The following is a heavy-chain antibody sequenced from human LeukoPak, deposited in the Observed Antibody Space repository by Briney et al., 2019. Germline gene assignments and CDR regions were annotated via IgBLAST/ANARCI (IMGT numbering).Heavy chain of an antibody. D-gene: IGHD6-19*01. CDR1: GGSFSGYY. CDR3: ARGRTGWYFDY. V-gene: IGHV4-34*01. J-gene: IGHJ4*02. CDR2: INHSGST. Sequence: SETLSLTCAVYGGSFSGYYWSWIRQPPGKGLEWIGEINHSGSTNYNPSLKSRVTISVDTCKNQFSLKLSSVTAADTAVYYCARGRTGWYFDYWGQGTLVTVSS.